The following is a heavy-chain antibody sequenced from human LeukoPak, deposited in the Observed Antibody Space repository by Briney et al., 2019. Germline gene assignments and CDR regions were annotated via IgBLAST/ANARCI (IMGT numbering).Heavy chain of an antibody. CDR2: IYSGGST. CDR1: GFTVSSNY. J-gene: IGHJ6*04. CDR3: ASVAHDYGDYGGMDV. D-gene: IGHD4-17*01. Sequence: GGSLRLSCAASGFTVSSNYMSWVRQAPGKGLEWVSVIYSGGSTYYADSVKGRFTISRDNSKNTLYLQMNSLRAEDTAVYCCASVAHDYGDYGGMDVWGKGTTVTVSS. V-gene: IGHV3-53*01.